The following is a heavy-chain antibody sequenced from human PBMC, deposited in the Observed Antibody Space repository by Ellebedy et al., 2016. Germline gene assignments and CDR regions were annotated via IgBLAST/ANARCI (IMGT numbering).Heavy chain of an antibody. CDR2: ISSSSSTI. J-gene: IGHJ6*02. CDR3: ARGGYPGMDV. Sequence: GESLKISXAASGFTFSSYGMHWVRQAPGKGLEWVSSISSSSSTIYYADSVKGRFTISRDNAKNTLYLQMNSLRAEDTAVYYCARGGYPGMDVWGQGTTVTVSS. V-gene: IGHV3-48*01. D-gene: IGHD5-18*01. CDR1: GFTFSSYG.